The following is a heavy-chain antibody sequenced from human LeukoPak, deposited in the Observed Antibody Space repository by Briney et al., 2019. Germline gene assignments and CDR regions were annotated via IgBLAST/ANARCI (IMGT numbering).Heavy chain of an antibody. CDR2: ISNSGSMI. Sequence: PGGSLRLSCAASGFIFRDYYMSWIRQAPGKGLEWVSYISNSGSMIYYGDSVKGRFTISRDNAKNSLYLQMNSLRAEDTAVYYCARVSDGSGSHTDYWGQGTLVTVSS. V-gene: IGHV3-11*04. D-gene: IGHD3-10*01. J-gene: IGHJ4*02. CDR3: ARVSDGSGSHTDY. CDR1: GFIFRDYY.